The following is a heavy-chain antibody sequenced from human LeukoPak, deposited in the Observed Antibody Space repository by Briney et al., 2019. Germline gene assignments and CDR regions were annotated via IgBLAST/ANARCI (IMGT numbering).Heavy chain of an antibody. CDR1: GVSFGAYS. J-gene: IGHJ4*02. Sequence: KLEGSLRLSCAASGVSFGAYSMNWVRQAPGKGLQWVSSISSDSSYIYYADSVQGRFTISRDNAKNSLYLQMNSLRAEDTAVYYCARDGFPEYYYGSGSYYNRPFDYWGQGTLVTVSS. CDR2: ISSDSSYI. V-gene: IGHV3-21*04. D-gene: IGHD3-10*01. CDR3: ARDGFPEYYYGSGSYYNRPFDY.